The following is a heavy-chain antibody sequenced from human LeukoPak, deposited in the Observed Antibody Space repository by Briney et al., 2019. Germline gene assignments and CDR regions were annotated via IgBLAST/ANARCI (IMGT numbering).Heavy chain of an antibody. CDR3: ARDQSPYYDFWSGYYFRAAHGMDV. CDR1: GYTFTSYY. D-gene: IGHD3-3*01. V-gene: IGHV1-46*01. Sequence: ASVKVSCKASGYTFTSYYMHWVRQAPGQGLEWMGIINPSGGSTSYAQKFQGRVTMTTDTSTSTAYMELRSLRSDDTAVYYCARDQSPYYDFWSGYYFRAAHGMDVWGQGTTVTVSS. CDR2: INPSGGST. J-gene: IGHJ6*02.